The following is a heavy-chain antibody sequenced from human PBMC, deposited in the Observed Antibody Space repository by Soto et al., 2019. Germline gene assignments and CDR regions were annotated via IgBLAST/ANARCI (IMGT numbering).Heavy chain of an antibody. J-gene: IGHJ6*02. CDR2: IYYSGST. CDR1: GGSISSSSYY. Sequence: SETLSLTSTVSGGSISSSSYYWGWIRQPAGKGLEWIGSIYYSGSTYYNPSLKSRVTISVDTSKNQFSLKLSSVTAADTAVYYCARRAEGRNRRGPYYYYYYGMDVWGQGTTVTVSS. V-gene: IGHV4-39*01. D-gene: IGHD6-25*01. CDR3: ARRAEGRNRRGPYYYYYYGMDV.